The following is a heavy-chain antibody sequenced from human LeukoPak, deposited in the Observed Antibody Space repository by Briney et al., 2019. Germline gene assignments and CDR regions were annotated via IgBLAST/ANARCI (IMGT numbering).Heavy chain of an antibody. J-gene: IGHJ3*02. CDR2: INPSGGST. CDR3: ARPLAPVMLNAFDI. Sequence: AASVKVSCKASGYTFINYYIHWERQAPGQGLEWMGIINPSGGSTDYAQKFQGRVTVTRDTSTSTVYMELSSLRSEDTAIYYCARPLAPVMLNAFDIWGQGTMVTVSS. CDR1: GYTFINYY. D-gene: IGHD2-8*01. V-gene: IGHV1-46*01.